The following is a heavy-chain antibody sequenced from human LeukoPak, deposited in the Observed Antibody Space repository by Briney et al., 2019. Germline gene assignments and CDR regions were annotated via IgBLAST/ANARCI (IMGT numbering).Heavy chain of an antibody. Sequence: SETLSLTCAVYGGSFSGYYWSWIRQPPGKGLEWIGYIYYSGSTNYNPSLKSRVTISVDTSKNQFSLKLSSVTAADTAVYYCASLDSSGYYYFDYWGQGTLVTVSS. CDR3: ASLDSSGYYYFDY. CDR1: GGSFSGYY. CDR2: IYYSGST. D-gene: IGHD3-22*01. J-gene: IGHJ4*02. V-gene: IGHV4-59*08.